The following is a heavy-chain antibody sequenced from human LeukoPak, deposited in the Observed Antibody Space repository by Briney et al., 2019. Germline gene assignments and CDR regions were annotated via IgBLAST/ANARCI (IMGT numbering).Heavy chain of an antibody. J-gene: IGHJ4*02. CDR3: ARVGNYVLKYPFDY. CDR2: IIPIFGTA. D-gene: IGHD1-7*01. CDR1: GGTFSSYA. Sequence: GASVKVSCKASGGTFSSYAISWVRQAPGQGLEWMGGIIPIFGTANYAQKFQGRVTITADESTSTAYMELSSLRSEDTAVYYCARVGNYVLKYPFDYWGQGTLVTVSS. V-gene: IGHV1-69*13.